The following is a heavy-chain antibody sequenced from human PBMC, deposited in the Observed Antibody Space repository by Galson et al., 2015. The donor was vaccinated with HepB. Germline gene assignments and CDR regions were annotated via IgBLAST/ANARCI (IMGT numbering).Heavy chain of an antibody. D-gene: IGHD2-8*01. V-gene: IGHV3-33*01. J-gene: IGHJ4*02. CDR2: IWYDGTYK. CDR1: GFIFSNYG. CDR3: ARDSGNGGSQD. Sequence: SLRLSCAASGFIFSNYGMQWVRQAPGKGLEWVAHIWYDGTYKHYEDSVKGRFTISTDNAKNALFLQMNSLRAADTAVFYCARDSGNGGSQDWGQGTLVSVSS.